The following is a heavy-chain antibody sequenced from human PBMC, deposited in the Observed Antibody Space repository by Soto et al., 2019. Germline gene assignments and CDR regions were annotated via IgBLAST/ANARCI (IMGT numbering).Heavy chain of an antibody. CDR3: ARDTYSQSSGYFEDWFDP. CDR2: VSDMGVT. Sequence: QVQLQESGPGLVKPSETLSLTCTVSGGSISNYYWSWISQPPGKGLEWIGYVSDMGVTNYNPSLTSRVTISVDMSRNQISLKMTSVSAADTAVYYCARDTYSQSSGYFEDWFDPWGQGTLVTVSS. J-gene: IGHJ5*02. D-gene: IGHD3-9*01. CDR1: GGSISNYY. V-gene: IGHV4-59*01.